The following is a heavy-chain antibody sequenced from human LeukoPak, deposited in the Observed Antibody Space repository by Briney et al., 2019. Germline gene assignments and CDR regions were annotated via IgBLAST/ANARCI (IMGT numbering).Heavy chain of an antibody. CDR1: GFTFSDYY. CDR3: ARGGDTTSKVDY. V-gene: IGHV3-11*01. Sequence: GGSLRLSRAASGFTFSDYYMSWIGQAPGKGLEWMSYITRSGGFYADSVKGRFTISRDNAKNSLYLQMNSLRVEDTAVYYCARGGDTTSKVDYLGQGTLVTVSS. J-gene: IGHJ4*02. D-gene: IGHD7-27*01. CDR2: ITRSGG.